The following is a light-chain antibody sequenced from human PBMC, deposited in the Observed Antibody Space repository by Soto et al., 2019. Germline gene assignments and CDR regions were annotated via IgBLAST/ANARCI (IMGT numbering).Light chain of an antibody. CDR2: GAS. Sequence: LVMTQSTATLSVAPGQTATLSCRPSQSISTFLAWYQQKPGQAPRLLIYGASTRATGIPARFSGSGSGTEFTLTISSLQSEDFAVYYCQQYNNWPSVTFGGGTRLEIK. CDR1: QSISTF. CDR3: QQYNNWPSVT. J-gene: IGKJ5*01. V-gene: IGKV3-15*01.